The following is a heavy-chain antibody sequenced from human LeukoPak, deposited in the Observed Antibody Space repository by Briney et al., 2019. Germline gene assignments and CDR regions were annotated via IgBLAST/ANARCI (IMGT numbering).Heavy chain of an antibody. CDR1: EFTFSSYA. D-gene: IGHD6-6*01. CDR2: LSAGGGST. V-gene: IGHV3-23*01. CDR3: AKDSVPYSSSSPDAFDI. J-gene: IGHJ3*02. Sequence: GGSLRLSCAASEFTFSSYAMSWVRQAPGKGLEWVSGLSAGGGSTYYADSVKGRFTISRDNSKNTLYLQMNSLRAEDTAVYYCAKDSVPYSSSSPDAFDIWGQGTMVTVSS.